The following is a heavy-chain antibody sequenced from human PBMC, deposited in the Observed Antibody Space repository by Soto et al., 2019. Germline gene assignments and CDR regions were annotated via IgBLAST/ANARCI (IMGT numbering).Heavy chain of an antibody. J-gene: IGHJ4*02. Sequence: GGSLRLSCAASGFTFSNYAMHWVRQAPGKGLEWVAVILSDGSDEYYADSVRGRFTVSRDNSKSTLFLQMNSLRLDDTAVYYCARSGYDLCTATVDHFDFWGRETLVTVAS. CDR3: ARSGYDLCTATVDHFDF. D-gene: IGHD5-12*01. CDR1: GFTFSNYA. V-gene: IGHV3-30*04. CDR2: ILSDGSDE.